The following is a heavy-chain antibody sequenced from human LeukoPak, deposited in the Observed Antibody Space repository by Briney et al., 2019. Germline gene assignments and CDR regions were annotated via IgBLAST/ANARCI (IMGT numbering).Heavy chain of an antibody. CDR2: ISYDGRNK. J-gene: IGHJ4*02. CDR3: AKDPYDSSGYHPTHFDY. D-gene: IGHD3-22*01. Sequence: GGSLRLSCAASGFTFSSYGIHWVRQAPGKGLEWVAMISYDGRNKYYADSVKGRFTISRDNSKNTLYLQMNSLRAEDTAVYYCAKDPYDSSGYHPTHFDYWGQGTLVTVFS. CDR1: GFTFSSYG. V-gene: IGHV3-30*18.